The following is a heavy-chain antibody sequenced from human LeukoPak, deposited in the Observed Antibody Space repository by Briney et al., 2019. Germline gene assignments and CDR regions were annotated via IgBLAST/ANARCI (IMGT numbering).Heavy chain of an antibody. CDR1: GFTFSSYW. V-gene: IGHV3-7*01. Sequence: PGGSLRLSCAASGFTFSSYWMSWVRQAPGKGLEWVANIKQDGSEKYYVDSVKGRFTISRDNAKNSLYLQMNSPRAEDTAVYYCARVVVRGVWVYYFDYWGQGTLVTVSS. D-gene: IGHD3-10*01. CDR2: IKQDGSEK. CDR3: ARVVVRGVWVYYFDY. J-gene: IGHJ4*02.